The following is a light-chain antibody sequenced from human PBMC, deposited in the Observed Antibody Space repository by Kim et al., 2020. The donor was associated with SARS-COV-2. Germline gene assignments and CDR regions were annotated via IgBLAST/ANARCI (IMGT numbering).Light chain of an antibody. CDR3: SSYTSSSTLGL. J-gene: IGLJ2*01. CDR2: DVT. Sequence: QSALTQPASVSGSPGQSITISCTGTSSDVGSYNYVSWYQQHPGKAPKLMIYDVTNRPSGVSNRFSGSKSGNTASLTISGLQAEDEADYYCSSYTSSSTLGLFGGGTQLTV. CDR1: SSDVGSYNY. V-gene: IGLV2-14*03.